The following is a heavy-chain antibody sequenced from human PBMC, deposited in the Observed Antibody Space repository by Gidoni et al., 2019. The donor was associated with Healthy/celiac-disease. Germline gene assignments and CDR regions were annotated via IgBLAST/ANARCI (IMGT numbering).Heavy chain of an antibody. V-gene: IGHV3-7*04. D-gene: IGHD3-10*01. Sequence: EVQLVESGGGLVQPGGSLRLSCAASGFTFSSYWLSWVRQAPGKGLEWVANIKQDGSEKYYVDSVKGRFTISRDNAKNSLYLQMNSLRAEDTAVYYCARAEMESHMVRGVISPDLFYYYYGMDVWGQGTTVTVSS. J-gene: IGHJ6*02. CDR1: GFTFSSYW. CDR3: ARAEMESHMVRGVISPDLFYYYYGMDV. CDR2: IKQDGSEK.